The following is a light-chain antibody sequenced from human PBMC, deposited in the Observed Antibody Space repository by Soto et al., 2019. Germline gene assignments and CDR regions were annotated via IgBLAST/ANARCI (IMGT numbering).Light chain of an antibody. CDR2: GAS. Sequence: EVVMTQSPATLSVSPGDKATLSCRASQSVSSHLAWYQQKPGQAPRLLIYGASTRASVVPARFSGSGSGTEFTLTISILQSEDFAIYYCQQYDDWRLLTFGGGTKVEI. CDR3: QQYDDWRLLT. V-gene: IGKV3-15*01. J-gene: IGKJ4*01. CDR1: QSVSSH.